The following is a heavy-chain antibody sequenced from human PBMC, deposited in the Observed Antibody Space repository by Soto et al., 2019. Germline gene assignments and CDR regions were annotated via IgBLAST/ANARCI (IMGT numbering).Heavy chain of an antibody. CDR3: VRDWSRLIPGAH. J-gene: IGHJ4*02. CDR1: GFTFSSYW. CDR2: INSDGSST. D-gene: IGHD1-20*01. Sequence: PGGSLRLSCAASGFTFSSYWMHWVRQAPGKGLVWVSHINSDGSSTSYADSVKGRFTISRDNAKNTLYLQMNSLRAEDTAVYYCVRDWSRLIPGAHWGQGTLVTVSS. V-gene: IGHV3-74*01.